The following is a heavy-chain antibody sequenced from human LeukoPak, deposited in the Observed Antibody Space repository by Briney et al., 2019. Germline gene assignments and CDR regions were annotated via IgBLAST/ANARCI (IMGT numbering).Heavy chain of an antibody. D-gene: IGHD2-21*01. CDR2: ISSSSSYI. CDR1: GFTFTSYS. Sequence: MSGGSLRLSCSASGFTFTSYSMNWVRQAPGKGLEWVSSISSSSSYIYYADSVKGRFTISRDNAKNSLYLQMNSLRAEDTAVYYCARASHIVVVIAGGDYWGQGTLVTVSS. CDR3: ARASHIVVVIAGGDY. J-gene: IGHJ4*02. V-gene: IGHV3-21*01.